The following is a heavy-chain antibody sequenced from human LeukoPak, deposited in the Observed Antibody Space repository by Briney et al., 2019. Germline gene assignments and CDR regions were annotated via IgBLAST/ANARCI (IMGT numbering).Heavy chain of an antibody. CDR3: AKGGAYYDFWSGGDV. D-gene: IGHD3-3*01. CDR1: GFTVSSNY. CDR2: IYSGGST. Sequence: GSLRLSCAASGFTVSSNYMSWVRQAPGKGLEWVSVIYSGGSTYYADSVKGRFTISRDNSKNTLYLQMNSLRAEDTAVYYCAKGGAYYDFWSGGDVWGKGTTVTVSS. V-gene: IGHV3-66*02. J-gene: IGHJ6*04.